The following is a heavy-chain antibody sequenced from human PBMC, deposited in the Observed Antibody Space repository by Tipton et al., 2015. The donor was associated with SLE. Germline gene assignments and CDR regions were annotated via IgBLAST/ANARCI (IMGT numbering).Heavy chain of an antibody. Sequence: TLSLTCAVYGGSFSGYYWSWIRQPPGKGLEWIGEINHSGSTNYNPSLKSRVTISVDTSKNQFSLKLSSVTAADTAVYYCARGAVLRFLEWPYYFDYWGQGTLVTVSS. D-gene: IGHD3-3*01. CDR3: ARGAVLRFLEWPYYFDY. CDR2: INHSGST. V-gene: IGHV4-34*01. J-gene: IGHJ4*02. CDR1: GGSFSGYY.